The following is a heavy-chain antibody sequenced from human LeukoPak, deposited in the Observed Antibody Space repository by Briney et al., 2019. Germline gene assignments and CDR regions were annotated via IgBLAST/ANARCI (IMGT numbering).Heavy chain of an antibody. Sequence: GESLKISYKGSGYSFNSYWIGWVRQMPGKGLEWMGIIYPGDSDTRYSPSFQGQVTISADKSISTAYLQWSSLKASDTAVYYCARGRRFGELSHPTYYFDYWGQGTQVTVSS. J-gene: IGHJ4*02. D-gene: IGHD3-10*01. V-gene: IGHV5-51*01. CDR3: ARGRRFGELSHPTYYFDY. CDR1: GYSFNSYW. CDR2: IYPGDSDT.